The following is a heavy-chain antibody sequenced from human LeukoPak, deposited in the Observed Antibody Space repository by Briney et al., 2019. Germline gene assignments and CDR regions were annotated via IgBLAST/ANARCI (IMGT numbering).Heavy chain of an antibody. CDR1: GYTCTSYY. D-gene: IGHD4-23*01. J-gene: IGHJ3*02. Sequence: ASVKVSCKASGYTCTSYYMHWVREAPGQGLEWRGIINPSGRSTSYEQKSQGRLTMTRDMSTSTVYMALSSLRSEDTAVYYCARRLGLRWDLQAFDIWGQGTMVTVSS. CDR2: INPSGRST. CDR3: ARRLGLRWDLQAFDI. V-gene: IGHV1-46*01.